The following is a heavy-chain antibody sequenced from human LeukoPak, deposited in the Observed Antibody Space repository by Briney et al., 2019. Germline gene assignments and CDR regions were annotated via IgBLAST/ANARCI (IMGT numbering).Heavy chain of an antibody. CDR2: INHSGST. V-gene: IGHV4-34*01. CDR3: ARVRGITMVRGVIRAPPNFDY. D-gene: IGHD3-10*01. J-gene: IGHJ4*02. Sequence: PSETLSLTCAVHGGSFSGYYWSWIRQPPGKGLEWIGEINHSGSTNYNPSLKSRVTISVDTSKNQFSLKLSSVTAADTAVYYCARVRGITMVRGVIRAPPNFDYWGQGTLVTVSS. CDR1: GGSFSGYY.